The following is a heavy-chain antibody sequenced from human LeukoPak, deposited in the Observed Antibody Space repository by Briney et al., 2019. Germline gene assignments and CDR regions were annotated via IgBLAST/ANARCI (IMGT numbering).Heavy chain of an antibody. CDR1: GGSISSSNW. Sequence: PSETLSLTCAVSGGSISSSNWWSWVRQPPGKGLEWIGEIYHSGSTNYNPSLKSRVTISVDTSKNQFSLKLSSVTAADTAVYYCARAYYYDSSGYYYYYYYMDVWGKGTTVTISS. J-gene: IGHJ6*03. D-gene: IGHD3-22*01. CDR3: ARAYYYDSSGYYYYYYYMDV. CDR2: IYHSGST. V-gene: IGHV4-4*02.